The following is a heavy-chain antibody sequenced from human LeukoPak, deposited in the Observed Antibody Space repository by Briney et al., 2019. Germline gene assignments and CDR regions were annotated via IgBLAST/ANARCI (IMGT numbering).Heavy chain of an antibody. Sequence: PGGSLRLSCAASGFTFSSYGMHWVRQAPGKGLEWVAVICYDGSNKYYADSVKGRFTISRDNSKNTLYLQMNSLRAEDTAVYYCARGGTYYDFWSGYSYYYGMDVWGQGTTVSVSS. CDR2: ICYDGSNK. V-gene: IGHV3-33*01. CDR3: ARGGTYYDFWSGYSYYYGMDV. D-gene: IGHD3-3*01. J-gene: IGHJ6*02. CDR1: GFTFSSYG.